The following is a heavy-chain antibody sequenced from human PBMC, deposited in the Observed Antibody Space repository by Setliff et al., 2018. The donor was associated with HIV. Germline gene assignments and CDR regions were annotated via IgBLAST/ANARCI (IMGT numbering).Heavy chain of an antibody. CDR2: IYHTGIT. J-gene: IGHJ4*02. D-gene: IGHD6-13*01. CDR1: GGSITRTPYY. Sequence: SETLSLTCTVSGGSITRTPYYWGWIRQPPGKGLEWIGSIYHTGITYDNPSLKSRVTISVDTSKNQISLRLSSVTAADTAVYYCARVLAAAGSFDYWGQGTLVTVSS. V-gene: IGHV4-39*01. CDR3: ARVLAAAGSFDY.